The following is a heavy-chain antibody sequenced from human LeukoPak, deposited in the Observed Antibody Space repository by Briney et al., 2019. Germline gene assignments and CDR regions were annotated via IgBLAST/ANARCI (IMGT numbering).Heavy chain of an antibody. V-gene: IGHV3-21*01. CDR2: ISSSSSYI. Sequence: GGSLRLSCAASGFTFSSYSMNWVRQAPGKGLEWVSSISSSSSYIYYADSVKGRFTISRDNAKNSLYLQMNSLRGEDTAVYYCARGAEEYYDFWSGYGLKFYYYYMDVWGKGTTVTVSS. CDR3: ARGAEEYYDFWSGYGLKFYYYYMDV. D-gene: IGHD3-3*01. J-gene: IGHJ6*03. CDR1: GFTFSSYS.